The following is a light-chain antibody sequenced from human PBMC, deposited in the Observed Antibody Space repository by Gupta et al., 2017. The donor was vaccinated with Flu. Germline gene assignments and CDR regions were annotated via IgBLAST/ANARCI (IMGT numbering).Light chain of an antibody. J-gene: IGLJ3*02. Sequence: VGTYNIYWYQQKPGSPPQYVLRYKSDSDKQLASGVPSRFAGSKGASANAGILLISGLQSEDEGDYYCMIWHSSAWVLCGGTKLTVL. CDR1: VGTYN. V-gene: IGLV5-45*01. CDR3: MIWHSSAWV. CDR2: YKSDSDK.